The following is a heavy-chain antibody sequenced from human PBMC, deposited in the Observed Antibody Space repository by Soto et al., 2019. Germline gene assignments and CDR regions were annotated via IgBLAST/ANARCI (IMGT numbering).Heavy chain of an antibody. CDR1: GGSISNVYYY. CDR2: IYHSGRT. J-gene: IGHJ4*02. D-gene: IGHD2-15*01. V-gene: IGHV4-31*03. Sequence: SETLSLTCTVSGGSISNVYYYWSWVRQNPGKGLEWIGHIYHSGRTYYNPSLKSRVSISVDTSKSQFSLHLSSVTAADMAVYYCARWVEVSLDYFDSWGQGTPVTVSS. CDR3: ARWVEVSLDYFDS.